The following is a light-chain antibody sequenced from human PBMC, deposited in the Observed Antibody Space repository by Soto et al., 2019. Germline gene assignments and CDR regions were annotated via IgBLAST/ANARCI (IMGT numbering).Light chain of an antibody. J-gene: IGKJ2*01. Sequence: DIQMTQSPSSVSASVGDRVTITCRASQAISSYLGWYQQKPGKAPKLLIYAASSLQSGVPSRFRGSGSGTDFTRAINYLKPKDFATYYCQQSNNFPRSFGQGTKVESK. CDR2: AAS. CDR1: QAISSY. CDR3: QQSNNFPRS. V-gene: IGKV1D-12*01.